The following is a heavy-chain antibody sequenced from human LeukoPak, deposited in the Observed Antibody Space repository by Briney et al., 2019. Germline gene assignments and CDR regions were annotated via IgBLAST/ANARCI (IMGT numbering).Heavy chain of an antibody. CDR2: IYSGGST. CDR3: ARVTSVAVAGIFDY. V-gene: IGHV3-53*01. J-gene: IGHJ4*02. Sequence: GRSLRLSCAASGFTVSSNYMSWVRQAPGKGLEWVSVIYSGGSTYYADSVKGRFTISRDNSKNTLYLQMNSLRAEDTAVYYCARVTSVAVAGIFDYWGQGTLVTVSS. CDR1: GFTVSSNY. D-gene: IGHD6-19*01.